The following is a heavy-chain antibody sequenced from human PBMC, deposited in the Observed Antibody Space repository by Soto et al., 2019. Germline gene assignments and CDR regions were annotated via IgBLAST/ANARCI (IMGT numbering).Heavy chain of an antibody. D-gene: IGHD5-12*01. J-gene: IGHJ6*02. V-gene: IGHV3-73*01. CDR2: IRRKTYSYAT. CDR1: GFSFSDSD. Sequence: GGSLRLSCAASGFSFSDSDIHWVRQASGKGLEWVGRIRRKTYSYATAYAVSVEDRFTVSGDDSKHTAYLQMNSLKAEDTAIYYGSKVQVQSGLGNYFFGLDVWGQGTTVTVSS. CDR3: SKVQVQSGLGNYFFGLDV.